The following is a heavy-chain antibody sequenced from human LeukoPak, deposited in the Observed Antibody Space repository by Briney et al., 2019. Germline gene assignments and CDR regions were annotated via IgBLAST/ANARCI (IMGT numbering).Heavy chain of an antibody. CDR3: ARGDDILTGWYYFDY. V-gene: IGHV4-38-2*01. CDR2: SYHSGNT. J-gene: IGHJ4*02. D-gene: IGHD3-9*01. Sequence: TRSLTCAVSGYSISSCYYWGWIRPPPAKGLEWMGSSYHSGNTYYKPSLKNRVTISVDTSKDQFSLKLSSVTAADTAVYYCARGDDILTGWYYFDYWGQGTLVTVSS. CDR1: GYSISSCYY.